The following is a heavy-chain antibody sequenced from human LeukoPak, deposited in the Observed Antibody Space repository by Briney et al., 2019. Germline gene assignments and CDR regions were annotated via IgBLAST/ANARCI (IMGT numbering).Heavy chain of an antibody. Sequence: GGSLRLSCAASGFTFSSYSMNWVRQAPGKGLEWVSSISSSSSYIYYADSVKGRFTISRDNAKNSLYLQMNSLRAEDTAVYYCASRIGEYQGAFDIWGQGTMVTVSS. CDR2: ISSSSSYI. CDR1: GFTFSSYS. J-gene: IGHJ3*02. CDR3: ASRIGEYQGAFDI. V-gene: IGHV3-21*01. D-gene: IGHD3-10*01.